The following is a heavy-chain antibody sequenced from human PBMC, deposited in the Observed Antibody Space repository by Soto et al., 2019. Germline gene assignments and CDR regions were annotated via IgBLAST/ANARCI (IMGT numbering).Heavy chain of an antibody. CDR1: GYTFTSYY. Sequence: ASVKVSCKASGYTFTSYYMHWVRQAPGQGLEWMGIINPSGGSTSYAQKFQGRVTITADESTSTAYMELSSLRSEDTAVYYCARGECSGGSCYDYWGQGTLVTVSS. D-gene: IGHD2-15*01. V-gene: IGHV1-46*01. CDR2: INPSGGST. CDR3: ARGECSGGSCYDY. J-gene: IGHJ4*02.